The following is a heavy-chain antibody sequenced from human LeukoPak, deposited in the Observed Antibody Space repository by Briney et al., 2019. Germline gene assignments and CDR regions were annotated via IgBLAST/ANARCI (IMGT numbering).Heavy chain of an antibody. V-gene: IGHV3-7*04. J-gene: IGHJ4*02. CDR2: IKEDGSEK. CDR3: ARYDTGRTF. Sequence: GGSLRLSCAASGFTFSTYSMNWVRQAPGKGLEWVANIKEDGSEKYYVDSVKGRFTISRDNAKNSLYLQMNSLRAEDTAVYYCARYDTGRTFWGQGTLVTVSA. CDR1: GFTFSTYS. D-gene: IGHD3-10*01.